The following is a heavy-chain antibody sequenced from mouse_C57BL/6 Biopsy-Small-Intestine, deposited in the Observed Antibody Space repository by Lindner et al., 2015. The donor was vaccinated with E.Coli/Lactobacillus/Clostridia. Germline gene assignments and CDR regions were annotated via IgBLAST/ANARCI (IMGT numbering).Heavy chain of an antibody. CDR3: AREWEYYFDY. V-gene: IGHV1-4*01. CDR2: INPSSGYT. Sequence: VQLQESGAELARPGASVKMSCKASGYTFTSYTMHWVKQRPGQGLEWIGYINPSSGYTKYNQKFEDKATLTADKSSSTAYMQLSSLTSEDSAVYYCAREWEYYFDYWGQGTTLTVSS. J-gene: IGHJ2*01. CDR1: GYTFTSYT. D-gene: IGHD4-1*01.